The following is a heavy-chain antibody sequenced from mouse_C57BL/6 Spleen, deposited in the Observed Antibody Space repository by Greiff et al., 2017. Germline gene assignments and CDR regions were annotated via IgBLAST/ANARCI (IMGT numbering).Heavy chain of an antibody. CDR2: IDPSDSYT. J-gene: IGHJ2*01. CDR1: GYTFTSYW. CDR3: ARIGR. Sequence: VQLQQSGAELVKPGASVKLSCKASGYTFTSYWMQWVKQRPGQGLEWIGEIDPSDSYTNYNQKFKGKATLTVDTSSSTAYMQLSVLTSEDSAVYYCARIGRWGQGTTLTVSS. V-gene: IGHV1-50*01.